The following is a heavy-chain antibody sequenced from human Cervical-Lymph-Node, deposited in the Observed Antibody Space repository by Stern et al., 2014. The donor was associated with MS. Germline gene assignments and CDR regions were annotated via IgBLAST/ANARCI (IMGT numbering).Heavy chain of an antibody. CDR3: AREKSDCSGGSCFSSLDY. J-gene: IGHJ4*02. D-gene: IGHD2-15*01. Sequence: QVQLVQSGAEVKKPGSSVKVSCRSSGGTFSTHAISWVRQAPGQGLERLGRIIPILDTTDYAQRFQGRRTIDADDATDTAYMELRSLTPDDTAVYYCAREKSDCSGGSCFSSLDYWGQGTLVTVSS. CDR1: GGTFSTHA. CDR2: IIPILDTT. V-gene: IGHV1-69*11.